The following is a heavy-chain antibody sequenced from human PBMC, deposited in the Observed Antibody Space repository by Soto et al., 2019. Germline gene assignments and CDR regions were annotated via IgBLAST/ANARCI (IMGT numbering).Heavy chain of an antibody. J-gene: IGHJ4*02. V-gene: IGHV3-74*01. CDR1: GFTFSRYW. D-gene: IGHD3-3*01. CDR2: VNSDGSSR. CDR3: ARGGYDFWSGYPSDY. Sequence: EDHLLQSGGGVVQPGGSLRLSCEASGFTFSRYWMHWVRQAPGKGLVWLSRVNSDGSSRAYADSVKGRFTISRDNAKNTLYLQMNSLRAEDTAVYYCARGGYDFWSGYPSDYWGQGTLVTVSS.